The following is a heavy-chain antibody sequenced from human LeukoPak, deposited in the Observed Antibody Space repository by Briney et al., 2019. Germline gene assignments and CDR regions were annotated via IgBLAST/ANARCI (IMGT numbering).Heavy chain of an antibody. Sequence: SETLSLTCTVSGGSISSYYWSWIRQPPGKRLEWIGHNYYSWSANYNPSLMSRVTISVATSKNHSSLKLSSVTAADTGVYYCASRSSIWSGYQDTLYYFDSRGQRTPVTVSS. CDR3: ASRSSIWSGYQDTLYYFDS. CDR1: GGSISSYY. V-gene: IGHV4-59*01. D-gene: IGHD3-3*01. CDR2: NYYSWSA. J-gene: IGHJ4*02.